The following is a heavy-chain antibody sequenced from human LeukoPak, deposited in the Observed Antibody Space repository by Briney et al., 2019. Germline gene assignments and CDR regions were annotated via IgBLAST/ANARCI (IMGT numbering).Heavy chain of an antibody. J-gene: IGHJ4*02. D-gene: IGHD2-2*01. Sequence: GGSLRLSCSTSGFTFGDYAMSWVRQAPGKGLEWVGFIQAKAYGGATKYAASVNGRFSIWRDDSQSIANLQMNDLKTEDTAVYYCTRAPHPRCSSSGCYLDSWGRGTLVTVSS. CDR2: IQAKAYGGAT. CDR3: TRAPHPRCSSSGCYLDS. CDR1: GFTFGDYA. V-gene: IGHV3-49*04.